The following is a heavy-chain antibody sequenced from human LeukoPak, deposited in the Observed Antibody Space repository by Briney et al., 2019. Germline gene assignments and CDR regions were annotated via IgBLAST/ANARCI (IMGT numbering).Heavy chain of an antibody. CDR1: GYTLTSYR. J-gene: IGHJ4*02. Sequence: GASVKVSCKASGYTLTSYRIHWVRQAPGQGLEWMGIINPSGGSTSYTQKFQGRVTMTSDTSTSTVYMELSSLRSEDTAVYYCAREGGPYRPLDYSGQGTLVTVSS. CDR2: INPSGGST. CDR3: AREGGPYRPLDY. V-gene: IGHV1-46*01.